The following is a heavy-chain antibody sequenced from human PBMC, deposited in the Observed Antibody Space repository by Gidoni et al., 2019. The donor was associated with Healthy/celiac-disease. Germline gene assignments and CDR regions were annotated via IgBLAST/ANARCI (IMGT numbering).Heavy chain of an antibody. CDR3: AKVGGHDGREDFDY. Sequence: EVQLLESGGGLVQPGGSLRIACAASGFSFRSSAMSWVRQAQGKGLEWVSAIIASVGSTYYADSVKCPCTISIDTSKNTLYLQLNSLRAEDTAVYYCAKVGGHDGREDFDYWGQVTLVTVSS. J-gene: IGHJ4*02. CDR2: IIASVGST. CDR1: GFSFRSSA. V-gene: IGHV3-23*01. D-gene: IGHD5-12*01.